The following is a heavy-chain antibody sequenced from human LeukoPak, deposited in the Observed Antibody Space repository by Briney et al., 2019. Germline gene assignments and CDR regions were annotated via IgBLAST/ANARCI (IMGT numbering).Heavy chain of an antibody. Sequence: ASVKVSSKASGYTFTVYYMHWVRRAPGQGVEWMGWINPNSGGTKYAQNFEGRLTMTRDTSIATAYSELSSLRSDDTAIYYCASECSGTYCGEDWGQGTLVTVSS. V-gene: IGHV1-2*02. CDR1: GYTFTVYY. CDR3: ASECSGTYCGED. CDR2: INPNSGGT. D-gene: IGHD1-26*01. J-gene: IGHJ4*02.